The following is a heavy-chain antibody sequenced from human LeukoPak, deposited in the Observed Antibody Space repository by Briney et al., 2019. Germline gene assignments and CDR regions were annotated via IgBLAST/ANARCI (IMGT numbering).Heavy chain of an antibody. CDR2: IYYSGST. CDR3: AREGYYGSGYPFDY. Sequence: SETLSLTCTVSGGSISSYYCGWIRQPPGNGLEWIGSIYYSGSTYYNPSLKSRVTISVDTSKNQFSLKLSSVTAADTAVYYCAREGYYGSGYPFDYWGQGTLVTVSS. J-gene: IGHJ4*02. D-gene: IGHD3-10*01. CDR1: GGSISSYY. V-gene: IGHV4-39*07.